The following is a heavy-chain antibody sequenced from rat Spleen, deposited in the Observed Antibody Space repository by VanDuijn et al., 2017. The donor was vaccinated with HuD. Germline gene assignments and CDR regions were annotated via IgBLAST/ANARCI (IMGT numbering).Heavy chain of an antibody. Sequence: EVQLVESGGGLVQPGNSLKLSCAASGFTFSNRAMHWIRQAPAKGLEWVATIIYDGSSTYYRDSVKGRFTISRDNTKSTLYLQMDSLRSEDTATYYCAKDISRTIAARSYWYFDFWGPGTMVTVSS. CDR2: IIYDGSST. CDR1: GFTFSNRA. D-gene: IGHD1-2*01. CDR3: AKDISRTIAARSYWYFDF. J-gene: IGHJ1*01. V-gene: IGHV5-17*01.